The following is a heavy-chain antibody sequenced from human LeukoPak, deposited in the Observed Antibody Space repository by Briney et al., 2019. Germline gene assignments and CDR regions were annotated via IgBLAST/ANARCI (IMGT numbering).Heavy chain of an antibody. J-gene: IGHJ3*02. Sequence: PSETLSLTSAVYGGSFSGYYLTWIRQPPGKGLEWIGEINHSGSTNYNPSLKSRVTISVDTSKNQFSLKLSSVTAADTAVYYCARRPARSPILRFFPHDIWGQGTMVTVSS. CDR1: GGSFSGYY. CDR3: ARRPARSPILRFFPHDI. D-gene: IGHD3-3*01. V-gene: IGHV4-34*01. CDR2: INHSGST.